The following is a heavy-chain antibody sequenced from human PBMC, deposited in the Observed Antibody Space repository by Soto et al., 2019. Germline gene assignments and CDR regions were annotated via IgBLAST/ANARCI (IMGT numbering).Heavy chain of an antibody. D-gene: IGHD5-12*01. J-gene: IGHJ4*02. CDR1: GGYFSGYY. CDR3: ARGEVNIVFRGVRSRGGFDY. CDR2: INHSGST. V-gene: IGHV4-34*01. Sequence: QVQLQQWGAGLLKPSETLSLTCAVYGGYFSGYYWSWIRQPPGKGLEWIGEINHSGSTNYNPSLNSRVTISVDTSKNQFSLKLSSVTAADTAVYYCARGEVNIVFRGVRSRGGFDYWGQGTLVTVSS.